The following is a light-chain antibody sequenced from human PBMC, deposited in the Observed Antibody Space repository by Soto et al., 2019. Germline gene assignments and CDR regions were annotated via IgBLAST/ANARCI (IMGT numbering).Light chain of an antibody. CDR2: AAS. CDR3: QQSYSTPPYT. CDR1: HSISSY. V-gene: IGKV1-39*01. J-gene: IGKJ3*01. Sequence: DIQRTQAPSSLSPSVGARVTITCRASHSISSYLNWYQQKPGKAPTLLIYAASNLQSGVPSRVSVGGSGADFIHTHSRLQSEDSADFYCQQSYSTPPYTFGPGTKLD.